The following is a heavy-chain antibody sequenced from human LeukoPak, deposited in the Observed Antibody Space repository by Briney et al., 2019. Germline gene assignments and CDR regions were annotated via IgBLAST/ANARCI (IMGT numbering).Heavy chain of an antibody. CDR1: GFTFSSYS. D-gene: IGHD6-19*01. Sequence: GGSLRLSCAASGFTFSSYSMNWVRQAPGKGLEWVSSISSSSSYIYYADSVKGRFTISRDNAKNSLYLQMNSLRAEDTAIYYCARVSTIEVRHWGQGTLVTVSS. J-gene: IGHJ4*02. CDR3: ARVSTIEVRH. CDR2: ISSSSSYI. V-gene: IGHV3-21*01.